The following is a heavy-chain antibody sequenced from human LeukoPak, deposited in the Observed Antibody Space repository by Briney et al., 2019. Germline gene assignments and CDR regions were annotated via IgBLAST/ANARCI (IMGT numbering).Heavy chain of an antibody. Sequence: ASVKVSCKASGYTFTSYDINWVRQATGQGLEWMGWMNPNSGNTGYAQKFQGRVTMTRNTSLGTAYMELRSLRSEDTAVYYCARGRGWLPQNDYWGQGTLVTVSS. V-gene: IGHV1-8*01. CDR2: MNPNSGNT. CDR3: ARGRGWLPQNDY. D-gene: IGHD5-24*01. CDR1: GYTFTSYD. J-gene: IGHJ4*02.